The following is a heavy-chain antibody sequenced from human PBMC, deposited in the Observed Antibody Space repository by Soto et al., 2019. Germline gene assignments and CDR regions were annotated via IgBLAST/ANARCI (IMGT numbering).Heavy chain of an antibody. J-gene: IGHJ4*02. CDR1: GYTFTSYY. Sequence: GXSVKVSFKASGYTFTSYYMHWVRHAPGQGLEWMGIINPSGDSTSYAQKFQGRVTMTRDTSTSTVYMELSSLRSEDTAVYYCARSYYDYVWGSYRSAHFDYWGQGTLVTVSS. D-gene: IGHD3-16*02. V-gene: IGHV1-46*01. CDR2: INPSGDST. CDR3: ARSYYDYVWGSYRSAHFDY.